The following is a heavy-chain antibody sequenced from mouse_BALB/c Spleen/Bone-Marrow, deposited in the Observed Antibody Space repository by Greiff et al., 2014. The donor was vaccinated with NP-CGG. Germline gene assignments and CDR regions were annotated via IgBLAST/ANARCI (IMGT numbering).Heavy chain of an antibody. J-gene: IGHJ2*01. CDR2: IYPGNDST. V-gene: IGHV1-55*01. CDR3: AREKDWVFDY. CDR1: GYTFTSYW. D-gene: IGHD4-1*01. Sequence: VQLQQSGAELVKPGTSVKMSCKASGYTFTSYWMHWVKQRPGQGLEWIGDIYPGNDSTNYNEKFKSKATLTVDTSSSTAYIQLSSLTSEDSAVYYCAREKDWVFDYWGQGTTLTVSS.